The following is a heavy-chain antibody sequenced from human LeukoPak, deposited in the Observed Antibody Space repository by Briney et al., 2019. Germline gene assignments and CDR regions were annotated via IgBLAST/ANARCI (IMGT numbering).Heavy chain of an antibody. J-gene: IGHJ5*02. CDR2: INQDGSEE. V-gene: IGHV3-7*01. CDR3: VRDGGVSGYDLLDP. Sequence: PGGSLRLSCAASGFTFSNYWMTWVRQAPGKGLEWVAHINQDGSEEHYMDSVKARFTISRDNAKNSLSLQMNSLTAEDTAVYYCVRDGGVSGYDLLDPWGQGTLVTVSS. CDR1: GFTFSNYW. D-gene: IGHD5-12*01.